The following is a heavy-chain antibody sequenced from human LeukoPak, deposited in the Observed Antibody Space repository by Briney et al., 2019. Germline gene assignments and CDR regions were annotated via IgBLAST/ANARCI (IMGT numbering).Heavy chain of an antibody. CDR2: MNPNSGNT. J-gene: IGHJ6*03. CDR3: AIRYGSGEKYYYYYYMDV. CDR1: GYTITSYD. Sequence: ASVKVSCKASGYTITSYDINWVRQATGQGLEWMGWMNPNSGNTGYAQKFQGRVTMTRNTSISTAYMELSSLRSEDTAVYYCAIRYGSGEKYYYYYYMDVWGKGTTVTVSS. V-gene: IGHV1-8*01. D-gene: IGHD3-10*01.